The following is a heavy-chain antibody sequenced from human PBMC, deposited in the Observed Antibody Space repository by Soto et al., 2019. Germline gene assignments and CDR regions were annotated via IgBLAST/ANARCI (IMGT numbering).Heavy chain of an antibody. CDR2: IIPIFGTA. CDR1: GGTFSSYA. Sequence: GASVKVSCKASGGTFSSYAISWVRQAPGQGLEWMGGIIPIFGTANYAQKFQGRVTITADECTSTAYMELSSLRSEDTAVYYCARVSEQQYDSSGPFDYWGQGTLVTVSS. D-gene: IGHD3-22*01. CDR3: ARVSEQQYDSSGPFDY. V-gene: IGHV1-69*13. J-gene: IGHJ4*02.